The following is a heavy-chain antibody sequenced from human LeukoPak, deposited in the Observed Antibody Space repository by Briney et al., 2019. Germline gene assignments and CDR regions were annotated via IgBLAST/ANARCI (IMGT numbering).Heavy chain of an antibody. V-gene: IGHV4-59*02. CDR2: IYYTGTT. CDR1: GGPVSGYY. Sequence: LETLSLTCTVSGGPVSGYYWSWIRQPPGKGLEWIGWIYYTGTTNYNSSLKSRVTISVDTSRNQFSLRLTSVTAADTAVYYCAKYGDHWNYFDYWGQGTLVTVSS. D-gene: IGHD4-17*01. J-gene: IGHJ4*02. CDR3: AKYGDHWNYFDY.